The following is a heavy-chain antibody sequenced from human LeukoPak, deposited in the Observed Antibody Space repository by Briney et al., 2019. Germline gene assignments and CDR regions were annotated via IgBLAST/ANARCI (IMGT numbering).Heavy chain of an antibody. CDR2: ISSDGST. V-gene: IGHV3-74*01. CDR3: VGSTGWPGY. Sequence: PGGSLRLSCAASGFTFSSYWMHWVRQAPGKGLVWVSRISSDGSTVYADFVKGRFTISRDNAKNTLYLQMNSLREEDTAVYYCVGSTGWPGYRGQGTLVTVSS. CDR1: GFTFSSYW. J-gene: IGHJ4*02. D-gene: IGHD6-19*01.